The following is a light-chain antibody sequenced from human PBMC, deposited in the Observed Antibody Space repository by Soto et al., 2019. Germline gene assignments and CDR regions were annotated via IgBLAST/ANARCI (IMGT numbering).Light chain of an antibody. CDR2: LGS. CDR3: MQALQTPMYT. V-gene: IGKV2-28*01. J-gene: IGKJ2*01. CDR1: QSLLHSNGYNY. Sequence: DIVMTQSPLSLPVTPGEPASISCRSSQSLLHSNGYNYLDWYLQKPGQSPQLLIYLGSNLASGVPDRFSGSGSGPDFTLKVSRVEAEDVGVYYCMQALQTPMYTFGQGTKLEIK.